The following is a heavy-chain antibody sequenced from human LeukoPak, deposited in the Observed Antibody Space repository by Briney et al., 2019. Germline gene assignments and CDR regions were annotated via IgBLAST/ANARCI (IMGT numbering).Heavy chain of an antibody. V-gene: IGHV3-73*01. J-gene: IGHJ4*02. Sequence: GGSLRLSCAASGFTFSGSAMHWVRQASGKGLEWVGRIRSKGNSYATAYAASVKGRVTISRDDSKNTAYLQMNSLKTEDPAVYYCTRHEVHYGDYPFDYWGQGTLVTVSS. D-gene: IGHD4-17*01. CDR3: TRHEVHYGDYPFDY. CDR1: GFTFSGSA. CDR2: IRSKGNSYAT.